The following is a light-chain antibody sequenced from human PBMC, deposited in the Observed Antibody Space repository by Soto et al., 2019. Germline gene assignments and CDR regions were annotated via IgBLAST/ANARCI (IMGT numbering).Light chain of an antibody. V-gene: IGKV3-15*01. J-gene: IGKJ1*01. CDR1: QSVSSN. Sequence: EIVMTQSPATLSVSPGERATLSCRASQSVSSNLAWYQQKPGQAPRLLIYGASTRATGIPARFSGSGSGTEFTFTISSLQSEDVAVYYCQQYHNWWTFGQGTKVEIK. CDR3: QQYHNWWT. CDR2: GAS.